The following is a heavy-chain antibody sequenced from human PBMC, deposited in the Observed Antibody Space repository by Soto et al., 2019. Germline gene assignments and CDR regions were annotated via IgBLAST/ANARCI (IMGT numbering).Heavy chain of an antibody. J-gene: IGHJ6*02. Sequence: SETLSLTCAVSGYSISSGYYWGWIRQPPGKGLEWIGSIYHSGSTYYNPSLKSRVTISVDTSKNQFSLKLSSVTAADTAVYYCARDRRHHVPAAICYHHYGTDVWGQGTTVTLSS. CDR2: IYHSGST. D-gene: IGHD2-2*01. CDR3: ARDRRHHVPAAICYHHYGTDV. CDR1: GYSISSGYY. V-gene: IGHV4-38-2*02.